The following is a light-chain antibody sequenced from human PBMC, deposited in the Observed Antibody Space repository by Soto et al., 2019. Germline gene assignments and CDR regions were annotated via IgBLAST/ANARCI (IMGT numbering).Light chain of an antibody. CDR2: YDD. Sequence: QSVLAQPPSVSEAPRQSVTISCSGSSSNIGNNAVNWYQQLPGQAPKLLIYYDDLLASGVSDRFSGSKSGTSASLAISGLQSEDEADYYCAAWDDTLNGPGFGGGTKVTVL. CDR1: SSNIGNNA. CDR3: AAWDDTLNGPG. J-gene: IGLJ2*01. V-gene: IGLV1-36*01.